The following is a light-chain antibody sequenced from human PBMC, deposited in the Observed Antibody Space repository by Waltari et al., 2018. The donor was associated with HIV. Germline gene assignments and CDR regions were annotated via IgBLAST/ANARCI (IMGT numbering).Light chain of an antibody. J-gene: IGLJ2*01. V-gene: IGLV1-47*01. CDR1: SSNIGRNY. CDR2: RNK. CDR3: AAWDDSLSGYVV. Sequence: QSVLPQPPSASGTPGQRVTLSCSGSSSNIGRNYVDWYQHLPVTAPKLLIRRNKQPPSGVPDRFAGTKSGTSASLAISGLRSEEEADYYCAAWDDSLSGYVVFGGGTKLTVL.